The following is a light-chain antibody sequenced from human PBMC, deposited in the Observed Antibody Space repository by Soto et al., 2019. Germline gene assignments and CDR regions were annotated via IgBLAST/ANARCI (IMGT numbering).Light chain of an antibody. CDR3: QQYYSFPFT. CDR2: SAS. Sequence: VISMTQSPSLLSASTGDRVTISCRMSQDIKNYLAWYQQRPGKAPALLIYSASTLQNGVPSRFSGSWSGTDFTLTISRLQSKDFATYYCQQYYSFPFTFGPGTKVDV. CDR1: QDIKNY. J-gene: IGKJ3*01. V-gene: IGKV1D-8*01.